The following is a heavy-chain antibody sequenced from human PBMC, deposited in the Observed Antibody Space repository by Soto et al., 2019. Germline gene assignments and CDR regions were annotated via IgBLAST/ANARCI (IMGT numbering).Heavy chain of an antibody. CDR1: GGSISSGAYS. CDR2: IYHSGST. CDR3: VGLIPGSGTIDY. J-gene: IGHJ4*02. D-gene: IGHD1-1*01. V-gene: IGHV4-30-2*01. Sequence: SETLSLTCAVSGGSISSGAYSWSWIRQPPGKGLEWVGYIYHSGSTYYNPSLKSRVTISVDRSKNRFSLNLNSVTALDTAVYYCVGLIPGSGTIDYWGQGTLVTVSS.